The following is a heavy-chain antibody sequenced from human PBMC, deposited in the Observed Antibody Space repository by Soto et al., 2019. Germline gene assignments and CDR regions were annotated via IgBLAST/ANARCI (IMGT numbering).Heavy chain of an antibody. CDR3: ARDPVADSSGESDAFDI. Sequence: EVQLVESGGGLVQPGGSLRLSCAASGFTFSSYSMNWVRQAPGKGLEWVSYISSSSSTIYYADSVKGRFTISRDKAKNSLYLQMNSLRDEDTAVYYCARDPVADSSGESDAFDIWGQGTMVTVSS. D-gene: IGHD3-22*01. V-gene: IGHV3-48*02. CDR1: GFTFSSYS. CDR2: ISSSSSTI. J-gene: IGHJ3*02.